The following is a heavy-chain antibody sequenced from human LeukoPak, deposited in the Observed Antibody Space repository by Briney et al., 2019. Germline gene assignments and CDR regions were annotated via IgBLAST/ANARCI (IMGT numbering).Heavy chain of an antibody. CDR1: GGSISSSSYY. J-gene: IGHJ6*03. V-gene: IGHV4-39*07. CDR3: ARGAGPTRGNYMDV. CDR2: IYYSGST. Sequence: SETLSLTCTVSGGSISSSSYYWGWIRQPPGKGLEWIGSIYYSGSTYYNPSLKSRVTISVDTSKNQFSLKLGSVTAADTAVYYCARGAGPTRGNYMDVWGKGTTVTVSS. D-gene: IGHD3-16*01.